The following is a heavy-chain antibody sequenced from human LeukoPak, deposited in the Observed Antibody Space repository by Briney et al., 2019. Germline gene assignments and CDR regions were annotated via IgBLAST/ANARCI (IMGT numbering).Heavy chain of an antibody. J-gene: IGHJ5*02. CDR3: ARKTCSTTSCLHP. D-gene: IGHD2-2*01. CDR1: GYTFTSYD. V-gene: IGHV1-8*01. CDR2: MNPNTGKT. Sequence: GASVKVSCKASGYTFTSYDTNWVRQAAGQGLEWMGYMNPNTGKTGYAQRFQGRVTMTRDTSIDTAYMELSSLGSEDTAVYYCARKTCSTTSCLHPWGQGTLVTVSS.